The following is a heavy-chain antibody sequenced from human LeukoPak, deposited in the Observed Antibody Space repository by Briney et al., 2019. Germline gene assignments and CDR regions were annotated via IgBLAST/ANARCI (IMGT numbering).Heavy chain of an antibody. V-gene: IGHV3-7*05. J-gene: IGHJ4*02. Sequence: PGGSLRLSCAASEFTFGRHWMSWVRQAPGKGPEWVANIKQDGSQRYYVDSVKGRFTISRDNARNSLFLQMNSLRAEDTAVYYCAREVYGDNYFDYWAREPWSPSPQ. CDR2: IKQDGSQR. CDR1: EFTFGRHW. D-gene: IGHD4-17*01. CDR3: AREVYGDNYFDY.